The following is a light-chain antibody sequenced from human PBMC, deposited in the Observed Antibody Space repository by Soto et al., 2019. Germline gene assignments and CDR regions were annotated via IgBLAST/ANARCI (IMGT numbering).Light chain of an antibody. Sequence: EIVLTQSPATLSLSPGERATLSCRASQSVSTYLAWYQQKPGQAPRLLIYDASNRATGIPARFSGSGSGTDCPLPISSLEPEDLAVYYCQQRNNWPTFGGGTKVEIK. CDR1: QSVSTY. CDR2: DAS. CDR3: QQRNNWPT. V-gene: IGKV3-11*01. J-gene: IGKJ4*01.